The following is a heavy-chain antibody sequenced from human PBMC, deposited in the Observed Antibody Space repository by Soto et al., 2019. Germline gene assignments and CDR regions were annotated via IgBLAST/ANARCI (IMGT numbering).Heavy chain of an antibody. CDR2: VFHGGAT. CDR3: ASAFVGRWGSPPPSYYYGMDV. CDR1: GDSFNSGSFP. D-gene: IGHD2-21*01. J-gene: IGHJ6*02. V-gene: IGHV4-30-2*01. Sequence: QMQLRQSGSGLVEPTQTLSLTCAVSGDSFNSGSFPRSWIRQPPGKSLGWVGTVFHGGATRYNPSLKCQVSMSANRSNNQFSLCLSSVTAGDSAVYYCASAFVGRWGSPPPSYYYGMDVWGQGTTVPVS.